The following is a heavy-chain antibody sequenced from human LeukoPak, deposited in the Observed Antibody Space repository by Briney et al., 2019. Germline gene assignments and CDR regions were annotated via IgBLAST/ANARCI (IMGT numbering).Heavy chain of an antibody. D-gene: IGHD6-6*01. CDR1: GVSFSGYY. CDR2: INHSGST. V-gene: IGHV4-34*01. Sequence: SETLSLTSAVYGVSFSGYYWSWIRQPPGKGLEWIGEINHSGSTNYNPSLKSRVTISVDTSKNQFSLKLSSVTAADTAVYYCAREKYSSSSGRFDPWGQGTLVTVSS. CDR3: AREKYSSSSGRFDP. J-gene: IGHJ5*02.